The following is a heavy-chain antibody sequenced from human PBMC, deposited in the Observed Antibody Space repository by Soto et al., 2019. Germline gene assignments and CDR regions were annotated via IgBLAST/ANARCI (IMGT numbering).Heavy chain of an antibody. CDR3: VKDKKYDILSAWDALDI. D-gene: IGHD3-9*01. CDR2: ISGGGGGT. J-gene: IGHJ3*02. V-gene: IGHV3-23*01. CDR1: GFTFNNYA. Sequence: PGGSLRLSCAASGFTFNNYAMTWVRQAPGKGLEWVAAISGGGGGTYYADPVQGRFTISRDNSKNTLHLQMNNLRAEDTAIYYCVKDKKYDILSAWDALDIWGHGTLVTVSS.